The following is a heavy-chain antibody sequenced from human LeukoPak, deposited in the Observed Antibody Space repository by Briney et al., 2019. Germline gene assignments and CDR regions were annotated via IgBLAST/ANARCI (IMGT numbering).Heavy chain of an antibody. CDR2: IKQDGSEK. CDR3: ARDPFDY. Sequence: PGGSLRLSCVASGFTFSSYWMSWVRQAPGKGLEWVAYIKQDGSEKYYVDSVKGRFTISRDNAKNSLYLQMSSLRAEDPAVYYCARDPFDYWGQGTLVTVSS. CDR1: GFTFSSYW. J-gene: IGHJ4*02. V-gene: IGHV3-7*01.